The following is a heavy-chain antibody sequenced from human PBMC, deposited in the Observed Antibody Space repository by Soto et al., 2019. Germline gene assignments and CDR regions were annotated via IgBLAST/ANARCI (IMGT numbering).Heavy chain of an antibody. CDR1: GGTFTNYA. CDR3: ARLGPHDYGGNDFDD. V-gene: IGHV1-69*01. Sequence: QVQLVQSGAEVKKPGSSVKVSCKASGGTFTNYAISWVRQAPGQGLEWMGGISPIVGTTHYAQKFQGRVTITADESSSTAYMELTRLRSEDTAMYYCARLGPHDYGGNDFDDWGQGSMVTVSS. J-gene: IGHJ4*02. CDR2: ISPIVGTT. D-gene: IGHD4-17*01.